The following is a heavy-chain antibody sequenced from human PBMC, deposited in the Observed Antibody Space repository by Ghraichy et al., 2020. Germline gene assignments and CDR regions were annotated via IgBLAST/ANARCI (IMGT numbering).Heavy chain of an antibody. CDR3: AKDPYYYYGMDV. CDR1: GFTFSSYG. V-gene: IGHV3-30*02. Sequence: GGSLRLSCAASGFTFSSYGMHWVRQAPGKGLEWVAFIRYDGSNKYYADSVKGRFTISRDNSKNTLYLQMNSLRAEDTAVYYCAKDPYYYYGMDVWGQGTTVTVSS. J-gene: IGHJ6*02. CDR2: IRYDGSNK.